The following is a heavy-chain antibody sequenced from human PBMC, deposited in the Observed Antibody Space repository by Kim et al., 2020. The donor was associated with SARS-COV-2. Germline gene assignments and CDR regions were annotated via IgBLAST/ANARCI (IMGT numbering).Heavy chain of an antibody. CDR1: GFTLSSYT. J-gene: IGHJ4*02. D-gene: IGHD5-12*01. V-gene: IGHV3-48*02. CDR2: ISSSSTTI. Sequence: GSLRLSCAASGFTLSSYTLNWVRQAPGKGLEWISYISSSSTTISYADSVKGRFTISRDNAKNSLYLQMNSLRDDDTAVYYCAVLPSGIVATDYWGQGTL. CDR3: AVLPSGIVATDY.